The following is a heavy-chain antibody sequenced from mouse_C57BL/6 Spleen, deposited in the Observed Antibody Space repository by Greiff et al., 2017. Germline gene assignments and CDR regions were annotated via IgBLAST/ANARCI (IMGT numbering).Heavy chain of an antibody. D-gene: IGHD2-3*01. V-gene: IGHV1-82*01. CDR2: IYPGDGDT. CDR3: SPSLYDGYNDAMDY. CDR1: GFAFSSSW. J-gene: IGHJ4*01. Sequence: QVQLMESGPELVQPGASVKISCTASGFAFSSSWMNWVRQRPGKGLEWVGRIYPGDGDTNSNWEFNVKATLTAARAASIAYMQLSSLTSGDDEVDICSPSLYDGYNDAMDYWGQGTSVTVSS.